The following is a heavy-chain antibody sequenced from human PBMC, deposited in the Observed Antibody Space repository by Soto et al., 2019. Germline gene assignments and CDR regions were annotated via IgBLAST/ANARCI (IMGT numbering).Heavy chain of an antibody. CDR2: IYYSGST. J-gene: IGHJ6*02. D-gene: IGHD3-22*01. CDR1: GGSISSSSYY. CDR3: ARALFAYYDSSGYYSFVNYYYYGMDV. V-gene: IGHV4-61*05. Sequence: PSETLSLTCTVSGGSISSSSYYWGWIRQPPGKGLEWIGYIYYSGSTNYNPSLKSRVTISVDTSKNQFSLKLSSVTAADTAVYYCARALFAYYDSSGYYSFVNYYYYGMDVWGQGTTVTVSS.